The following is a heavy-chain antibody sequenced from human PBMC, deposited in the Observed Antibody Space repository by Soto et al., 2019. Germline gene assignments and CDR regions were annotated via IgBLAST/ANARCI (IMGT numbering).Heavy chain of an antibody. D-gene: IGHD3-10*01. CDR1: GYTFTTCA. J-gene: IGHJ5*02. CDR2: INAGNGNT. CDR3: AIRFKSAGWLDP. Sequence: QVQLVQSGPEVKKPGASVKVSCKASGYTFTTCAIHWGRQAPGQGLERMGWINAGNGNTEFSDRFRGRVTITRDTSASTAQMELTGLTSEDTAVYYCAIRFKSAGWLDPFGQGTLVTVSA. V-gene: IGHV1-3*01.